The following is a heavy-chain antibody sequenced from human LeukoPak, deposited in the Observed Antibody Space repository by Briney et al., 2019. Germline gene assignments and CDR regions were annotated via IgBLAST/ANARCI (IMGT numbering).Heavy chain of an antibody. CDR3: ARARCSSTSCYIEISYFDY. Sequence: ASVKVSCKASGYTFTDYYMHWVRQAPGQGLEWMGWISAYNGNTNYAQKLQGRVTMTTDTSTSTAYMELRSLRSDDTAVYYCARARCSSTSCYIEISYFDYWGQGTLVTVSS. CDR2: ISAYNGNT. V-gene: IGHV1-18*04. D-gene: IGHD2-2*02. J-gene: IGHJ4*02. CDR1: GYTFTDYY.